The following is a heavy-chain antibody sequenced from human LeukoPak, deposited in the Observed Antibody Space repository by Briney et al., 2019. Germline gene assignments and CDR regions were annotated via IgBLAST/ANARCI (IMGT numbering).Heavy chain of an antibody. V-gene: IGHV4-34*01. J-gene: IGHJ6*03. D-gene: IGHD3-3*01. CDR2: INHSGST. Sequence: KSSETLSLTCAVYGGTFSGYYWSWIRQPPGKGLEWIGEINHSGSTNYNPSLKSRVTISVDTSKNQFSLKLSSVTAADTAVYYCARDPYYDFWSGYYRDYYYYMDVWGKGTTVTVSS. CDR3: ARDPYYDFWSGYYRDYYYYMDV. CDR1: GGTFSGYY.